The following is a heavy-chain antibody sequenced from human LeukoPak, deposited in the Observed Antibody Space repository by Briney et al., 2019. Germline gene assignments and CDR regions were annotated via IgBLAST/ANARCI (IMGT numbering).Heavy chain of an antibody. CDR3: ARRFDS. CDR1: GFISSNYE. CDR2: IGSRGTTT. V-gene: IGHV3-48*03. Sequence: AGGSLRLSCAVSGFISSNYEMNWVRQAPGKGLEWVSYIGSRGTTTYYEDSVKGRFIISRDNAKNSLYLQMNSLRVEDTAVYYCARRFDSGGQGTLVIVSS. J-gene: IGHJ4*02.